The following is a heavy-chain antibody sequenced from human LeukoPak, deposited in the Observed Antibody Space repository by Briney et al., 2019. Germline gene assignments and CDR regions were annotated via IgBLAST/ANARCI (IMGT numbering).Heavy chain of an antibody. D-gene: IGHD4-17*01. J-gene: IGHJ4*02. CDR3: ARTVTTSSYYFGY. Sequence: ASVKVSCKASGYTFNSYLVSWVRQAPGQGLEWMGWISGYDGNTNYAQKLRGRVTMTTDTSTSTAYMDLRSLRSDDTALYYCARTVTTSSYYFGYWGQGTLVTVSS. V-gene: IGHV1-18*01. CDR2: ISGYDGNT. CDR1: GYTFNSYL.